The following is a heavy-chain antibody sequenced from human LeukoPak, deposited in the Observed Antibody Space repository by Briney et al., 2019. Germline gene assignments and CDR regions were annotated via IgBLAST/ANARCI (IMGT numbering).Heavy chain of an antibody. Sequence: SETLSLTCTVSGGSISSYYWSWIRQPPGKGLEWIGYIYYSGSTNYNPSLKSRVTISVDTSKNQFSLKLSSVTAADTAVYYCATNPSASGAAGTVSWGQGTLVTVSS. J-gene: IGHJ5*02. V-gene: IGHV4-59*08. CDR1: GGSISSYY. CDR2: IYYSGST. CDR3: ATNPSASGAAGTVS. D-gene: IGHD6-13*01.